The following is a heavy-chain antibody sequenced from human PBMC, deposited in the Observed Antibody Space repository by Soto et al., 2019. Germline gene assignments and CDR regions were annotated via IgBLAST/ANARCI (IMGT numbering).Heavy chain of an antibody. J-gene: IGHJ4*02. CDR3: ARDYFNTGSGIRVFDS. Sequence: QLVHSGAEVKKPGASVKVSCKASGYIFSKYGINWVRQAPGQGLEWMGWISPDNGDTNYAQKFQGRVTMTTDTSTVTSSVELRSLRYDDPALYYCARDYFNTGSGIRVFDSWGPGTLVTVSS. CDR2: ISPDNGDT. CDR1: GYIFSKYG. V-gene: IGHV1-18*01. D-gene: IGHD3-10*01.